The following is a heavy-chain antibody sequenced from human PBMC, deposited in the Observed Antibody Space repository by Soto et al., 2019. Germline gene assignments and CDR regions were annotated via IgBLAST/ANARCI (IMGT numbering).Heavy chain of an antibody. J-gene: IGHJ5*02. V-gene: IGHV1-3*01. D-gene: IGHD6-19*01. Sequence: ASVKVSCKASGYTFTRHAMHWVRQAPGQRLEWMGWINVGNGIPKYSQKFQGRVTFTRDTSANTTYMELNSLTSEDTAVYYCAREDPRGSGWYHWFDPWGQGTPVTVSS. CDR3: AREDPRGSGWYHWFDP. CDR1: GYTFTRHA. CDR2: INVGNGIP.